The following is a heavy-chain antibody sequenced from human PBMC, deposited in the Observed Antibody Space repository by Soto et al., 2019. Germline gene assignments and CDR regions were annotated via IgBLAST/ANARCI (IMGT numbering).Heavy chain of an antibody. D-gene: IGHD3-10*01. J-gene: IGHJ3*01. CDR2: IFYSGST. CDR1: GGSVTGYC. CDR3: ARRSGGAFDF. V-gene: IGHV4-59*08. Sequence: PETLSLTCSVSGGSVTGYCWSWVRQPPGKRLEWIGYIFYSGSTNYNPSLKSRVTISVDTSKNQFSLKLSSVTAADTAVYYCARRSGGAFDFWGQGTMVTVSS.